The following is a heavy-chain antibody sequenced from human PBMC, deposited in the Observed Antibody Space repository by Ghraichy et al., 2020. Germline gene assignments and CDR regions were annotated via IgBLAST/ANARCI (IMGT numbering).Heavy chain of an antibody. V-gene: IGHV1-2*02. CDR1: GYTFTGYY. Sequence: ASVKVSCKASGYTFTGYYMHWVRQAPGQGLEWMGWINPNSGGTNYAQKFQGRVTMTRDTSISTAYMELSRLRSDDTAVYYCARSGGSNGPGSNWFDPWGQGTLVTVSS. CDR2: INPNSGGT. J-gene: IGHJ5*02. CDR3: ARSGGSNGPGSNWFDP. D-gene: IGHD2-15*01.